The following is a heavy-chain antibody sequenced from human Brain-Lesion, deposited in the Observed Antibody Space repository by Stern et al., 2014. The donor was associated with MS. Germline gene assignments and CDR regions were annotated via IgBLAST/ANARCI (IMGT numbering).Heavy chain of an antibody. CDR1: GYPFTRYG. D-gene: IGHD2-15*01. J-gene: IGHJ3*02. Sequence: QVQLVQSGADVKQPGPSVQVSCKASGYPFTRYGLPWVRQAPGHGLEGMGWLSDYNGKTKYAQKLQGRVTMTTDTSTSTAYMELRSLRSDDTAVYYCARGLLGSENAFDIWGQGTMVTVSS. V-gene: IGHV1-18*01. CDR3: ARGLLGSENAFDI. CDR2: LSDYNGKT.